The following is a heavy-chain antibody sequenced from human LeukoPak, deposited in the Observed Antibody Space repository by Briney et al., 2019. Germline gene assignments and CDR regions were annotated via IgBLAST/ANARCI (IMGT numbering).Heavy chain of an antibody. CDR2: INPSGGTT. CDR1: GYTFSGYY. V-gene: IGHV1-46*01. Sequence: ASVKVSCKASGYTFSGYYMHWVRQAPGQGLEWRGIINPSGGTTTYAQKFQGRVTMTRDTSTSTVYMELSSLRSEDTAVYYCARGGYNWGSTDAFDIWGQGTMVTVSS. J-gene: IGHJ3*02. D-gene: IGHD1-20*01. CDR3: ARGGYNWGSTDAFDI.